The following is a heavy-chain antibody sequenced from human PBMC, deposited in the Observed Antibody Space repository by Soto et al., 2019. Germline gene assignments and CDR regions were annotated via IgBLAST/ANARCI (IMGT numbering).Heavy chain of an antibody. D-gene: IGHD2-2*02. CDR2: ISSSISYI. CDR1: GFTLSSYS. Sequence: GESLRLSCAASGFTLSSYSMNWVRQAPGKGLEWVSSISSSISYIYYADSVKGRFTISRDNSKNTLYLQMNSLRAEDTAVYYCANHFCSSTSCYIDYWGQGTLVTVSS. V-gene: IGHV3-21*04. CDR3: ANHFCSSTSCYIDY. J-gene: IGHJ4*02.